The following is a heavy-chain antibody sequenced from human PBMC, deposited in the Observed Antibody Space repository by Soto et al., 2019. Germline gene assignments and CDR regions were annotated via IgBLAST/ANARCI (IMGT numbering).Heavy chain of an antibody. J-gene: IGHJ4*02. CDR3: ARGYSYGISDPNIIFEGGPGPIFDY. D-gene: IGHD5-18*01. CDR2: IIPIFGTA. V-gene: IGHV1-69*13. CDR1: GGTFSSYA. Sequence: SVKVSCKASGGTFSSYAISWVRQAPGQGLEWMGGIIPIFGTANYAQKFQGRVTITADESTSTAYMELSSLRSEDTAVYYCARGYSYGISDPNIIFEGGPGPIFDYWGQGTLVTVSS.